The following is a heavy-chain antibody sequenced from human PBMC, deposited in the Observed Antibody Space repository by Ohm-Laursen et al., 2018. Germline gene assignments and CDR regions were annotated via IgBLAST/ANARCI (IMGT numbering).Heavy chain of an antibody. V-gene: IGHV3-13*01. D-gene: IGHD3-22*01. CDR1: GFTFSRYD. Sequence: SLRLSCSASGFTFSRYDMHWVRQATGKGLEWVSAIGTASDTYYPGSVKGRFTISRENAKNSLYLQMNSLRAGDTAVYYCARRADSSGYWYFDLWGRGTLVTVSS. J-gene: IGHJ2*01. CDR3: ARRADSSGYWYFDL. CDR2: IGTASDT.